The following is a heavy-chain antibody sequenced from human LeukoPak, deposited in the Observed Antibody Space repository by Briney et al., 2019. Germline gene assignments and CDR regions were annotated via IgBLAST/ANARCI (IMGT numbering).Heavy chain of an antibody. V-gene: IGHV3-23*01. CDR2: ISGSGANT. D-gene: IGHD6-13*01. J-gene: IGHJ3*02. Sequence: AGGSLRLSCAASGFTFSSYAMSWVRQAPGKGQEWVSGISGSGANTYYADSVKGRFTISRDNSKNTLYLQMNSLRAEDTAVYYCAKNRPSSKNAFDIWGQGTMVTVSS. CDR3: AKNRPSSKNAFDI. CDR1: GFTFSSYA.